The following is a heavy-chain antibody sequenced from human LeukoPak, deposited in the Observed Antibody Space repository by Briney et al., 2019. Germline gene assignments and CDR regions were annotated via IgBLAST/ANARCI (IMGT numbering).Heavy chain of an antibody. V-gene: IGHV3-64D*06. J-gene: IGHJ3*02. CDR3: VKLYSSSWLDAFDI. Sequence: PGGPLRLFRSASGFPLSSYAMHWVRQAPGKGLEYVSAISSNGGSTYYADSVKGRFTISRDNSKNTLYLQMSSLRAEDTAVYYCVKLYSSSWLDAFDIWGQGTMVTVSS. CDR2: ISSNGGST. D-gene: IGHD6-13*01. CDR1: GFPLSSYA.